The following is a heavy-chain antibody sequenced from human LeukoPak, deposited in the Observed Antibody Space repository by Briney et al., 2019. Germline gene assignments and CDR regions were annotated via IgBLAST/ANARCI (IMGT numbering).Heavy chain of an antibody. CDR3: ARDPGENYPYNWFDP. Sequence: SETLSLTCTVSGGSISSYYWSWIRQPPGKGLEWIGYIYYSGNTNYNPSLKSRVTISVDTSKNQFSLSLTSVTAADTAVYYCARDPGENYPYNWFDPWGRGTLVTVSS. CDR2: IYYSGNT. CDR1: GGSISSYY. V-gene: IGHV4-59*01. D-gene: IGHD5-24*01. J-gene: IGHJ5*02.